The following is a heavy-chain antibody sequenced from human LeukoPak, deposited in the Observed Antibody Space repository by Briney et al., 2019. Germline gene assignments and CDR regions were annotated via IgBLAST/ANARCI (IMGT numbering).Heavy chain of an antibody. J-gene: IGHJ3*02. CDR3: AREVSAAAPLRRAFDI. Sequence: SVKVSCKASGGTFSSYAISWVRQAPGQGLEWMGRIIPIFGTANYAQKFQGRVTITTDKSTSTAYMELSSLRSEDTAVYCCAREVSAAAPLRRAFDIWGQGTMVTVSS. D-gene: IGHD6-13*01. CDR1: GGTFSSYA. CDR2: IIPIFGTA. V-gene: IGHV1-69*05.